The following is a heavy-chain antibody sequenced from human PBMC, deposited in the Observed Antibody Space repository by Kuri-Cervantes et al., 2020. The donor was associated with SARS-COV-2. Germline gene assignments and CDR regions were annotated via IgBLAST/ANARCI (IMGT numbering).Heavy chain of an antibody. Sequence: ASVKVSCKASGYTFTGYYMHWVRQAPGQGLEWMGWINPNSGGTNYAQKFQGRVTMTRDTSTSTVYMELSSLRSEDTAVYYCARVDDSSGYQDYFDYWGQGTLVTVSS. CDR3: ARVDDSSGYQDYFDY. CDR1: GYTFTGYY. V-gene: IGHV1-2*02. J-gene: IGHJ4*02. CDR2: INPNSGGT. D-gene: IGHD3-22*01.